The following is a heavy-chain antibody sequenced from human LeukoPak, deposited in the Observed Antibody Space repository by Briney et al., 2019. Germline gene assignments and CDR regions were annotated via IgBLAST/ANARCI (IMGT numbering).Heavy chain of an antibody. V-gene: IGHV3-7*03. J-gene: IGHJ3*02. CDR1: GFTFSSYW. D-gene: IGHD3/OR15-3a*01. Sequence: GGSLRLSCAASGFTFSSYWMNWVRQAPGKGLEWVANIKQDGSEKYYVDSARGRFSISRDNAKDSLYLQMNSLRAEDTAVYYCARDMRWGGLDAFDIWGQGTTVTVSS. CDR2: IKQDGSEK. CDR3: ARDMRWGGLDAFDI.